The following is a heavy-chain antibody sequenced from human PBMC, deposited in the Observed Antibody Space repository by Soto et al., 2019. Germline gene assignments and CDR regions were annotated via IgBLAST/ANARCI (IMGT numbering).Heavy chain of an antibody. D-gene: IGHD2-15*01. CDR2: IYHSGST. J-gene: IGHJ4*02. Sequence: QLQLQESGSGLVKPSQTLSLTCAVSGGSISSGGYSWSWIRQPPGKGLEWIGYIYHSGSTYHNPTLQTRVTISVDTSNNQLSLKLTSVTAADTAVYYCASGHVVAAQHWGQGTLVTVSS. V-gene: IGHV4-30-2*01. CDR1: GGSISSGGYS. CDR3: ASGHVVAAQH.